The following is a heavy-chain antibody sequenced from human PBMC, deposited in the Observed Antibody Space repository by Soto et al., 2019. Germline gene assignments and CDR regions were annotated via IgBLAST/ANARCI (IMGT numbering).Heavy chain of an antibody. V-gene: IGHV3-9*01. Sequence: EVQLVESGGGLVQPGRSLRLSCAASGFTFDDYAMHWVRQAPGKGLEWVSCISWNSGSIGYADSVKGRFTISRDNAKNSLYLQMNSLRAEDTALYYCPKGRRYYIAATWFDPWGQGKLVTVAA. CDR3: PKGRRYYIAATWFDP. D-gene: IGHD6-13*01. J-gene: IGHJ5*02. CDR1: GFTFDDYA. CDR2: ISWNSGSI.